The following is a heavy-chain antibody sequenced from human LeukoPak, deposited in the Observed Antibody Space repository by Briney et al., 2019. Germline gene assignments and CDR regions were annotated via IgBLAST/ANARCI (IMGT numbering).Heavy chain of an antibody. J-gene: IGHJ4*02. CDR2: IYPGDSDT. Sequence: GESLKISCKGSGYSFTSYWIGWVRQMPGKGLEWMGIIYPGDSDTRYSPSFQGQVTISADKSISTAYLQWSSLKASDTAMYYCARLPQESYYDSSGYYVDYWGQGTLVTVSS. D-gene: IGHD3-22*01. CDR3: ARLPQESYYDSSGYYVDY. V-gene: IGHV5-51*01. CDR1: GYSFTSYW.